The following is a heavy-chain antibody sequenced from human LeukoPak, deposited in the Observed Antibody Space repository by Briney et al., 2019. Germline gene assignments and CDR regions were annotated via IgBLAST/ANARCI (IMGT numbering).Heavy chain of an antibody. J-gene: IGHJ3*02. V-gene: IGHV1-2*02. D-gene: IGHD5-24*01. CDR2: INPNSGGT. Sequence: ASVKVSCKASGYTFTGYYKHWVRQAPGQGLEWMGWINPNSGGTNYAQKFQGRVTMTRDTSISTAYMELSRLRSDDTAVYYCASSGRDGYNSYAFDIWGQGTMVTVSS. CDR1: GYTFTGYY. CDR3: ASSGRDGYNSYAFDI.